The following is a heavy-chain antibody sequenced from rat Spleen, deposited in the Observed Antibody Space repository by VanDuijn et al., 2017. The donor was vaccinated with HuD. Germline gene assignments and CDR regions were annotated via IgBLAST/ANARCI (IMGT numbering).Heavy chain of an antibody. D-gene: IGHD1-6*01. V-gene: IGHV2-43*01. J-gene: IGHJ2*01. Sequence: QVQLKESGPGLVQPSQTLSLTCTVSGFSLASFHVSWVRQPPGKGLEWMGVIWTGGSTAYNSLLNSRLSITRDISKSQVFLKMNSLQTEDTATYYCARADRETYAHFDYWGQGVMVTVSS. CDR3: ARADRETYAHFDY. CDR1: GFSLASFH. CDR2: IWTGGST.